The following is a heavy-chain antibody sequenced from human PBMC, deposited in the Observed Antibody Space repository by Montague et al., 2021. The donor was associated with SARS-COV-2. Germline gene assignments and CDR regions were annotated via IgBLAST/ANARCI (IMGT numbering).Heavy chain of an antibody. D-gene: IGHD3-16*01. J-gene: IGHJ4*02. CDR3: ARAVPYVFRPLKYFDY. CDR2: ISSSCSTI. Sequence: SLRLSCAAFGFTFSSYEMNWVRQAPGKGLEWVSYISSSCSTIYYSYSVKGRFTISRDNAKNSLYLQMNSLRAEDTAVYYCARAVPYVFRPLKYFDYWGQGTLVTVSS. CDR1: GFTFSSYE. V-gene: IGHV3-48*03.